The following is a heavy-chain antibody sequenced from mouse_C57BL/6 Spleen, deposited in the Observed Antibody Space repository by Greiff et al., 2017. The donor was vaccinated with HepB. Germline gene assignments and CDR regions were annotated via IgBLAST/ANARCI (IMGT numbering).Heavy chain of an antibody. CDR1: GYAFSSYW. V-gene: IGHV1-80*01. J-gene: IGHJ3*01. CDR2: IYPGDGDT. Sequence: VKLMESGAELVKPGASVKISCKASGYAFSSYWMNWVKQRPGKGLEWIGQIYPGDGDTNYNGKFKGKATLTADKSSSTAYMQLSSLTSEDSAVYFCAREGGNYGRFAYWGQGTLVTVSA. D-gene: IGHD2-1*01. CDR3: AREGGNYGRFAY.